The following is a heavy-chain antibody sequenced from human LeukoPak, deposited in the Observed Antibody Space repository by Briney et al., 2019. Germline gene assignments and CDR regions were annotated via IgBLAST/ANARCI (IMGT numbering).Heavy chain of an antibody. CDR3: ARGVGNWNYDS. V-gene: IGHV3-30-3*01. D-gene: IGHD1-7*01. CDR1: GFTFSSYA. J-gene: IGHJ5*01. CDR2: ISIDGNNK. Sequence: GGSLRLSCTASGFTFSSYAIHWARQAPGKGLEWVAVISIDGNNKFFADSVKGRFTISRDNSKNTVYLQMNSLGGEDTAVYYCARGVGNWNYDSWGQGSLVIVSS.